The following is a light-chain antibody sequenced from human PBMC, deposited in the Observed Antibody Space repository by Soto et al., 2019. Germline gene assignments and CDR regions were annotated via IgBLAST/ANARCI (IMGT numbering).Light chain of an antibody. CDR2: AAS. J-gene: IGKJ1*01. CDR1: ESVSTN. Sequence: ERVVTQSPVTLSVSPGEGATLSCRASESVSTNLAGYQHKPGQAPRLLIYAASTRATGVPARFSGSGSGTEFTLTISSLQSEDVAAYYCQQYENWPWTFGQGTKVDIK. CDR3: QQYENWPWT. V-gene: IGKV3-15*01.